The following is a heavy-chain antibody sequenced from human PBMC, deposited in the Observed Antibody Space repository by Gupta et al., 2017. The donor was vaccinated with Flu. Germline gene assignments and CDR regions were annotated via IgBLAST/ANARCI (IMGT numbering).Heavy chain of an antibody. J-gene: IGHJ6*03. CDR1: GYMFSRYV. D-gene: IGHD3-16*01. Sequence: QVQLVQSGSELEKPGASVKVSCMASGYMFSRYVMDWVRQAPGQGLEWMGWINTDTGNPTYAQGFTGRFVFSWDTSVSTAYLQISSLQAEDTALYYCARRHVVLTAADYYYYMDVWGKGTTVTVSS. V-gene: IGHV7-4-1*02. CDR2: INTDTGNP. CDR3: ARRHVVLTAADYYYYMDV.